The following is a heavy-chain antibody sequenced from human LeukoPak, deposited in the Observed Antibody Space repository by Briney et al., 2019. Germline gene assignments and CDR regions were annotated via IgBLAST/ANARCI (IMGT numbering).Heavy chain of an antibody. J-gene: IGHJ4*02. Sequence: SETLSLTCSVSGGSMFSYYWSWIRQPPAKGLAWVGYIYYTGSTNYNPSLKSRVTISLDTSKKQCSLKLSSVTAADTAVYYCASSYMGMTTINFDSWGQGTLVTVSS. CDR2: IYYTGST. V-gene: IGHV4-59*01. D-gene: IGHD3-9*01. CDR3: ASSYMGMTTINFDS. CDR1: GGSMFSYY.